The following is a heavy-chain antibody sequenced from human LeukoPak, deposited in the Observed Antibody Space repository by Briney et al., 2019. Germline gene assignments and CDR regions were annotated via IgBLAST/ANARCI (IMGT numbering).Heavy chain of an antibody. CDR1: GGSFSGYY. V-gene: IGHV4-34*01. J-gene: IGHJ4*02. CDR2: INHSGST. D-gene: IGHD3-22*01. Sequence: SETLSLTCAVYGGSFSGYYWSWIRQPPGKGLEWIGEINHSGSTNYNPSLKSRVTISVDTSKNQFSLKLSSVTAADTAVYYCARGERGMIIGWGQGTLVTVSS. CDR3: ARGERGMIIG.